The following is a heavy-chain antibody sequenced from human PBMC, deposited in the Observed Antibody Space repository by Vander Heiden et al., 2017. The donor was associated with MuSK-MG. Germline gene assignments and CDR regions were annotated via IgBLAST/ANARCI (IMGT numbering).Heavy chain of an antibody. Sequence: QVQLVESGGGVVQPGRSLRLSCAASGFTFSSYAMHWVRQAPGKGLEWVAVISYDGSNKYYADSVKGRFTISRDNSKNTLYLQMNSLRAEDTAVYYCAREPTGYYYYGMDVWGQGPTVTLSS. CDR2: ISYDGSNK. V-gene: IGHV3-30*04. J-gene: IGHJ6*02. CDR1: GFTFSSYA. CDR3: AREPTGYYYYGMDV.